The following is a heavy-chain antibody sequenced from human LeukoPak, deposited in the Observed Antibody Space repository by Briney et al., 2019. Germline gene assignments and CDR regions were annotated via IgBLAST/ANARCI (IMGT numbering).Heavy chain of an antibody. CDR2: ISSSSSTI. Sequence: GGSLRLSCAASGFTFSSYSMNWVRPAPGKGLEWVSYISSSSSTIYYADSVKGRFTIFSDHAKNSLYLQMNSLRGEDTAGYYCARFEYYYGSGSHDYWGQGTLVTVSS. CDR3: ARFEYYYGSGSHDY. V-gene: IGHV3-48*01. CDR1: GFTFSSYS. J-gene: IGHJ4*02. D-gene: IGHD3-10*01.